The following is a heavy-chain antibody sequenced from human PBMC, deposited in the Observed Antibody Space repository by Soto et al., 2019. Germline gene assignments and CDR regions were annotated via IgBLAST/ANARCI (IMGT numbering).Heavy chain of an antibody. J-gene: IGHJ4*02. CDR3: ARQPGAATLWGGSDY. D-gene: IGHD2-15*01. V-gene: IGHV1-18*01. CDR1: GYTFTSYG. Sequence: QVQLVQSGAEVKKPGASVKVSCKASGYTFTSYGISWVRQAPGQGLEWMGWISAYNGNTNYAQKLQGRVTMTTDPSTRTAYMELRSLRSDDTAVYYCARQPGAATLWGGSDYWGQVTLVTVSS. CDR2: ISAYNGNT.